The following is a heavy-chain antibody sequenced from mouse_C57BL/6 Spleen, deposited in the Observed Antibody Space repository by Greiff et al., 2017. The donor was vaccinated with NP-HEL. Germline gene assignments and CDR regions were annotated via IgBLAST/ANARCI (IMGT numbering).Heavy chain of an antibody. CDR1: GYTFTDYE. J-gene: IGHJ3*01. CDR2: IDPETGGT. V-gene: IGHV1-15*01. Sequence: VQLKQSGAELVRPGASVTLSCKASGYTFTDYEMHWVKQTPVHGLEWIGAIDPETGGTAYNQKFKGKAILTADKSSSTAYMELRSLTSEDSAVYYCTRDTTVVATGQNRAWFAYWGQGTLVTVSA. CDR3: TRDTTVVATGQNRAWFAY. D-gene: IGHD1-1*01.